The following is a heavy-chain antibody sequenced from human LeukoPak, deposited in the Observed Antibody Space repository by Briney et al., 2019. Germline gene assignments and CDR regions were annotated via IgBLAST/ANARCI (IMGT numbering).Heavy chain of an antibody. J-gene: IGHJ4*02. D-gene: IGHD3-3*01. Sequence: GGSLRLSCAASGFTLSSYAMSWVRQAPGKGLEWVSAISVSGNTYHADPVKGRFTISRDNAKNTLYLQMNSLRAEDTAVYYCASDFWSGYYTPMGVNYWGQGTLVTVSS. V-gene: IGHV3-23*01. CDR3: ASDFWSGYYTPMGVNY. CDR2: ISVSGNT. CDR1: GFTLSSYA.